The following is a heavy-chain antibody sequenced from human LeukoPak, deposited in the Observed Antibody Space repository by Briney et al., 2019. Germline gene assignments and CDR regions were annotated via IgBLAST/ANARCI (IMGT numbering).Heavy chain of an antibody. CDR1: GYTLTELS. CDR3: ATALYLDNPYFDY. J-gene: IGHJ4*02. D-gene: IGHD1-1*01. V-gene: IGHV1-24*01. Sequence: ASVKVSCKVSGYTLTELSMHWVRQAPGKGHEWMGGFDPEDGETIYAQKFQGRVTMTEDTSTDTAYMELSSLRSEDTAVYYCATALYLDNPYFDYWGQGTLVTVSS. CDR2: FDPEDGET.